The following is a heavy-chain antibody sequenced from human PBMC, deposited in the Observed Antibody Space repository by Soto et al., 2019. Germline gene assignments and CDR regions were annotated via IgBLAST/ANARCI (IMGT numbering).Heavy chain of an antibody. Sequence: PGESLKLSCKCSGYSFTNYWIGWVRQMPGKGLEWMGIIYLGYSDTRYSPSFQDQVTISGDKSISTAYLQWSSLKASDTAMYYCARQRGDYYGMDVWGQGTTVPVSS. CDR2: IYLGYSDT. CDR1: GYSFTNYW. J-gene: IGHJ6*02. V-gene: IGHV5-51*01. D-gene: IGHD5-12*01. CDR3: ARQRGDYYGMDV.